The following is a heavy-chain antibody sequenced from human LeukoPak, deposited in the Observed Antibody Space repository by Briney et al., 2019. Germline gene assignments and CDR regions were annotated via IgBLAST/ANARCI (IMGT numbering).Heavy chain of an antibody. CDR1: GDSFSTYY. J-gene: IGHJ4*02. Sequence: PSETLSLTCTVSGDSFSTYYWSWIRQPPGKGLEWIGYIYYSGSTDYNPSLKSRVTMSLDTSKNQFSLTLSSVTAADTAVYYCARAVITFGAPVAKGFDCWGQGTLVTVSS. CDR2: IYYSGST. V-gene: IGHV4-59*01. D-gene: IGHD3-16*01. CDR3: ARAVITFGAPVAKGFDC.